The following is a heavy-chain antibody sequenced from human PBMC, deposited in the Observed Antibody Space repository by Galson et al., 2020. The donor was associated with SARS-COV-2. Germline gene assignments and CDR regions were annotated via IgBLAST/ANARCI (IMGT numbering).Heavy chain of an antibody. CDR1: GYIFTNYG. Sequence: GESLKISCKASGYIFTNYGISWVRQAPGQGLEWMGWISAYNGNTSNAQKFQGRVTMTTDTSTNTAYMELRSLRSDDTAVYYCARDLGYYDSSGYYYFPDYWGQGTLVTVSS. J-gene: IGHJ4*02. D-gene: IGHD3-22*01. CDR3: ARDLGYYDSSGYYYFPDY. V-gene: IGHV1-18*04. CDR2: ISAYNGNT.